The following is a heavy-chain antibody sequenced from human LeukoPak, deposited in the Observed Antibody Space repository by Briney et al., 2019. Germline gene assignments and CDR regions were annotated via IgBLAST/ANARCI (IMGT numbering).Heavy chain of an antibody. CDR2: ISYDGSNK. Sequence: GGSLRLSCAASGFTFSSYAMRWVRQAPGKGLEWVAVISYDGSNKYYADSVKGRFTISRDNSKNTLYLQMNSLRAEDTAVYYCVREGVITTGHYFDYWGQGTLVTVSS. CDR1: GFTFSSYA. CDR3: VREGVITTGHYFDY. J-gene: IGHJ4*02. V-gene: IGHV3-30-3*01. D-gene: IGHD3-22*01.